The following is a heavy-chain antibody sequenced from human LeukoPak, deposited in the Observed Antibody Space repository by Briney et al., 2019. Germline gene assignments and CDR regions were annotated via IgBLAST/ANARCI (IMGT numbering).Heavy chain of an antibody. J-gene: IGHJ4*02. D-gene: IGHD3-16*01. CDR1: GFTFSTYW. CDR2: INTDGSVT. Sequence: PGGSLRLSCAASGFTFSTYWMHWVRRAPGKGLEWVSQINTDGSVTAYADSVKGRFTISRDNAKNTLYLQMNSLRAEDTAVYYCARWTYASDGSGYWGQGTLVTVSS. CDR3: ARWTYASDGSGY. V-gene: IGHV3-74*01.